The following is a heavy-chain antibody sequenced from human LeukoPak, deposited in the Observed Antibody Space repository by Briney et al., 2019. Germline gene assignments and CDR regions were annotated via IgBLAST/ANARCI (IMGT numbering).Heavy chain of an antibody. Sequence: SETLSLTCTVSGGSISSGSYYWSWIRQPAGKGLEWIGRIYTSGSTNYNPSLKSRVTISVDTSKNQFSLKLSSVTAADTAVYYCARDLFGYSYGYDYWGQGTLVTVSS. CDR2: IYTSGST. CDR1: GGSISSGSYY. J-gene: IGHJ4*02. V-gene: IGHV4-61*02. D-gene: IGHD5-18*01. CDR3: ARDLFGYSYGYDY.